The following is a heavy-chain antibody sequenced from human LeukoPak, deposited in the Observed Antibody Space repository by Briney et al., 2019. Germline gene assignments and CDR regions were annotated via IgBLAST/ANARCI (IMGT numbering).Heavy chain of an antibody. J-gene: IGHJ6*04. Sequence: SETLSLPCAVYGGSFSGYYWSWIRQPPGKGLEWIGEINHSGSTNYNPSLKSRVTISVDTSKNQFSLKLSSVTAADTAVYYCARGHRYYGMDVWGKGTTVTVSS. CDR1: GGSFSGYY. V-gene: IGHV4-34*01. CDR3: ARGHRYYGMDV. CDR2: INHSGST.